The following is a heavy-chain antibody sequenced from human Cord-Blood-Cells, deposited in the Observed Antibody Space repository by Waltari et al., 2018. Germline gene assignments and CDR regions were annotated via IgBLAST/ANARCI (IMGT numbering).Heavy chain of an antibody. Sequence: QVQLVQSGAEVQKPGASVKVSCKASGYTFTSYAMHWVRQAPGQRLEWMGWINAGNGNTKYSQKFQGRVTITRDTSASTAYMELSSLRSEDTAVYYCARVCGGDCYEFFDYGGQGTLFTVSS. CDR3: ARVCGGDCYEFFDY. CDR2: INAGNGNT. V-gene: IGHV1-3*01. D-gene: IGHD2-21*01. CDR1: GYTFTSYA. J-gene: IGHJ4*02.